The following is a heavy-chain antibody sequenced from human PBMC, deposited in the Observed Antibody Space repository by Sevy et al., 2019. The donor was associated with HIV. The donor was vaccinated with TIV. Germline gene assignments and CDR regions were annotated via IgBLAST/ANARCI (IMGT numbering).Heavy chain of an antibody. CDR2: IKQGGSET. D-gene: IGHD3-9*01. CDR3: ARCQPDNYYHDGAVYYGLLFDH. Sequence: GGSLRLSCAASGFTFGDYWLTWVRQVPGKGLEWVANIKQGGSETYYAASVKGRFSISRDNAKNSLYLQMNSLRAEDTAVYYGARCQPDNYYHDGAVYYGLLFDHWGQGALVTVSS. CDR1: GFTFGDYW. J-gene: IGHJ4*02. V-gene: IGHV3-7*01.